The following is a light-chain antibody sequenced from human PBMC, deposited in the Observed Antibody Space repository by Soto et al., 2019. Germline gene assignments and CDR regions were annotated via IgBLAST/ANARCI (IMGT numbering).Light chain of an antibody. CDR3: KHYRDLPQT. CDR1: QSVRSNY. CDR2: NSS. V-gene: IGKV3-20*01. Sequence: EIVLTQSPGTLSLSPGERATLSCRASQSVRSNYLAWYQQKPGQAPRLLIYNSSTRATGIPDRFSGSGSGKVFTLTISILEPEDFALYYCKHYRDLPQTFGQGTRVEIK. J-gene: IGKJ1*01.